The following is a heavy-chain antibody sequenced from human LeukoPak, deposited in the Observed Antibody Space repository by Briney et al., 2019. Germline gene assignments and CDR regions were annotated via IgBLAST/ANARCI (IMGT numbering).Heavy chain of an antibody. CDR3: AKGTYYYGSGSYL. J-gene: IGHJ4*02. Sequence: PGGSLRLSCAASGFTFSSYGMHWVRQAPGKGLEWVAFIRYDGSNKYYADSVKGRFTISRDNSKNTLYLQMNSLRAEDTAVYYCAKGTYYYGSGSYLWGQGTLVTVSS. D-gene: IGHD3-10*01. CDR1: GFTFSSYG. CDR2: IRYDGSNK. V-gene: IGHV3-30*02.